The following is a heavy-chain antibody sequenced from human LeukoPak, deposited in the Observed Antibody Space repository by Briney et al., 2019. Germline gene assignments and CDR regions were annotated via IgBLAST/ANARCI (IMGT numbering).Heavy chain of an antibody. D-gene: IGHD5/OR15-5a*01. Sequence: ASAKVSCKASGYSFTAYYIHWVRQAPGQGLEWMGWINPNSGGTNSAEKLQGRVTMTRDTSTTTAYMELSTLRSDDTAVYYCARLYLYYFDYWGQGARVTVSS. CDR3: ARLYLYYFDY. V-gene: IGHV1-2*02. J-gene: IGHJ4*02. CDR2: INPNSGGT. CDR1: GYSFTAYY.